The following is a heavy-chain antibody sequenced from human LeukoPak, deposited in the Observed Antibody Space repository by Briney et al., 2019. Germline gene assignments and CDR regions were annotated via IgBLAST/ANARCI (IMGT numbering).Heavy chain of an antibody. CDR2: ISAYNGDT. CDR3: ARGWLQFSGVTDAFDI. V-gene: IGHV1-18*01. J-gene: IGHJ3*02. Sequence: ASVKVSCKASGYTFTSYGISWVRQAPGQGLEWMGWISAYNGDTNYAQKLQGRVTMTTDTSTSTAYMELRSLRSDDAAVYYCARGWLQFSGVTDAFDIWGQGTMVTVSS. D-gene: IGHD5-24*01. CDR1: GYTFTSYG.